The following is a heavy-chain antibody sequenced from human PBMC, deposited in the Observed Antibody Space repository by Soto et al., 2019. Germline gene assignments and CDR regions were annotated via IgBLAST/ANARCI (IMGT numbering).Heavy chain of an antibody. D-gene: IGHD3-3*01. CDR2: IGRGGDPI. V-gene: IGHV3-11*01. J-gene: IGHJ5*02. CDR1: GFIFSEYQ. Sequence: GGSLRLSCVVSGFIFSEYQFNWVRQAPGKGLEWVSYIGRGGDPIYYADSVKGRFTISRDNAKNSLYLQMNSLRAEDTAVYYCARDYSYYDFWSGYFPFWFDPWGQGTLVTVSS. CDR3: ARDYSYYDFWSGYFPFWFDP.